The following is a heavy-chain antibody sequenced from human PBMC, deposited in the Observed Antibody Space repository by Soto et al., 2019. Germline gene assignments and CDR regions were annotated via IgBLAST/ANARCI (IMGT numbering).Heavy chain of an antibody. J-gene: IGHJ3*02. CDR1: GGTFSTSS. V-gene: IGHV1-69*14. CDR2: ILPIFGTA. Sequence: QVQLVQSGAEVKKPGSSVKVSCKASGGTFSTSSINWVRQAPGQRPEWMGNILPIFGTADYAQKFQDRVTITANKSTKTAYMELRSLFSEDTAVYYCAGEREYGGNSDAFDIWGQGTVVTVSS. CDR3: AGEREYGGNSDAFDI. D-gene: IGHD4-17*01.